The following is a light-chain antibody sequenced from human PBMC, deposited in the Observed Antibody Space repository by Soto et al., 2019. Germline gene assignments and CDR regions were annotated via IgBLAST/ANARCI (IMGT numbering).Light chain of an antibody. J-gene: IGLJ2*01. CDR3: SSYTSSNTHVV. V-gene: IGLV2-14*01. CDR1: SSDIGGYNY. Sequence: QSALTQPASVSGSPGQSITISCTGTSSDIGGYNYVSWYLQHPGRAPKLMIYEVRNRPSGVSYRFSGSKSGNTASLTISGLQADDGADYYCSSYTSSNTHVVFGGGTKLTVL. CDR2: EVR.